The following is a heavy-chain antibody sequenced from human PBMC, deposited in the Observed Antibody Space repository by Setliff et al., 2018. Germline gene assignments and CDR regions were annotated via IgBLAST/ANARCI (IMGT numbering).Heavy chain of an antibody. V-gene: IGHV1-3*01. CDR3: ARGGQLLYPWDY. J-gene: IGHJ4*02. CDR1: GYTFTSYA. D-gene: IGHD2-2*02. Sequence: VASVKVSCKASGYTFTSYAVHWVRQAPGQRLEWMGWINADNGNPKYSQKFQGRVTITRNTSASTVYMELSSLRSEDTAVYYCARGGQLLYPWDYWGQGTLVTVSS. CDR2: INADNGNP.